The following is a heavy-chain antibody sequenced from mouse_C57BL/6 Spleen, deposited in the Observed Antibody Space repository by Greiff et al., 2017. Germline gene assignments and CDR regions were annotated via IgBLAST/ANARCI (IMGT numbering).Heavy chain of an antibody. V-gene: IGHV1-18*01. Sequence: VQLKQSGPELVKPGASVKIPCKASGYTFTDYNMDWVKQSHGKSLEWIGDINPNNGGTIYNQKFKGKATLTVDKSSSTAYMELRSLTSEDTAVYYCAREDAVVDAMDYWGQGTSVTVSS. D-gene: IGHD1-1*01. J-gene: IGHJ4*01. CDR1: GYTFTDYN. CDR3: AREDAVVDAMDY. CDR2: INPNNGGT.